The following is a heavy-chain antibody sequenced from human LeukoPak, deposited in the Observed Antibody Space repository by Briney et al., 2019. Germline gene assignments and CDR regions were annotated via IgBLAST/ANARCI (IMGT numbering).Heavy chain of an antibody. Sequence: SETLSLTCTVSGGSTSSYYWSWIRRPPGKGLEWIGYIYNSGHTNYNPSLKSRVTISVDTSKNQFSLKLSSVTAADTAVYYCAREYSSGRLDYWSQGTLVTVSS. CDR3: AREYSSGRLDY. CDR2: IYNSGHT. V-gene: IGHV4-59*01. J-gene: IGHJ4*02. D-gene: IGHD6-19*01. CDR1: GGSTSSYY.